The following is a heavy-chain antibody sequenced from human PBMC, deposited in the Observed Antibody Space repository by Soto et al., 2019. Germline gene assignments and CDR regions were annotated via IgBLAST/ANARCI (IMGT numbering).Heavy chain of an antibody. J-gene: IGHJ6*02. D-gene: IGHD4-4*01. CDR2: IYYSGST. Sequence: QVQLQESGPGLVKPSETLSLTCTVSGGSISNYYWSWIRQPPGKGLEWIGYIYYSGSTNYNPSLKIRVSISLGTAKNQFSLRLSSVTAADTAVYYCARNSRAVSYYGMDVWGQGTTVTVSS. V-gene: IGHV4-59*08. CDR3: ARNSRAVSYYGMDV. CDR1: GGSISNYY.